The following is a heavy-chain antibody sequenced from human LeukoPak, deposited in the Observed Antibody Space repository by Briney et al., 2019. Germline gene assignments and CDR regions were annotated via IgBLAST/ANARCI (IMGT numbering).Heavy chain of an antibody. CDR3: ARDSHPKGGLWFRVYNWFDP. J-gene: IGHJ5*02. V-gene: IGHV4-4*07. D-gene: IGHD3-10*01. Sequence: SETLSLTCTVSGGSISSYYWSWIRQPAGKGLEWIGRIYTSGSTNYNPSLKSRVTMSVDTSKNQCSVKLSSVPAADTAVYYCARDSHPKGGLWFRVYNWFDPWGQGTLVTVSS. CDR1: GGSISSYY. CDR2: IYTSGST.